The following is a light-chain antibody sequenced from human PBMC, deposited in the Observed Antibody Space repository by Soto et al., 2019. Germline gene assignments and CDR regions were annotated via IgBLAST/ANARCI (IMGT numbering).Light chain of an antibody. CDR2: GAS. CDR3: QQYNNWPWT. CDR1: QSVSSK. Sequence: ERVMTRSPGTLSVSPGERATLSCRASQSVSSKLAWYQQKPGQAPRLLIYGASTRATGIPARFSGSESGTELTLTISSPEAEDFAGYYCQQYNNWPWTFGQGTKVEIK. J-gene: IGKJ1*01. V-gene: IGKV3-15*01.